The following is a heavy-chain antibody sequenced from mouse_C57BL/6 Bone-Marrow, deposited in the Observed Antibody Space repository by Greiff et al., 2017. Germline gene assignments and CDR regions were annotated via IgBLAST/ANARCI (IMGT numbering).Heavy chain of an antibody. CDR1: GYAFTNYL. J-gene: IGHJ2*01. CDR3: ARSSIYYDYDVDY. D-gene: IGHD2-4*01. CDR2: INPGSGGT. V-gene: IGHV1-54*01. Sequence: VQLQQSGAELVRPGTSVKVSCKASGYAFTNYLIEWVKQRPGQGLEWIGVINPGSGGTNYNEKFKGKATLTADKSSSTAYMQLSSLTSEDSAVYFWARSSIYYDYDVDYWGQGTTLTVSS.